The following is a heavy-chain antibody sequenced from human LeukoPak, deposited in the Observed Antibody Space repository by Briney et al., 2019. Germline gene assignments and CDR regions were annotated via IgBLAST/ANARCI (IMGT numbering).Heavy chain of an antibody. V-gene: IGHV1-46*01. Sequence: ASVNVSCKASGYTFTSYYMHWVRQAPGRGLEWMGIINPSGGSTSYAQKFQGRVTMTRDTSTSTVYMELSSLRSEDTAVYYCARGGPEYLSDYWGQGTLVTVSS. D-gene: IGHD2-2*01. CDR2: INPSGGST. J-gene: IGHJ4*02. CDR3: ARGGPEYLSDY. CDR1: GYTFTSYY.